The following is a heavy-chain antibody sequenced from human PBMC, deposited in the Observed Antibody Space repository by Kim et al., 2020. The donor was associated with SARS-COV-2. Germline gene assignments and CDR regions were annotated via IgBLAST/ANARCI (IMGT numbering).Heavy chain of an antibody. J-gene: IGHJ3*02. D-gene: IGHD3-9*01. CDR1: GFTFSSHW. V-gene: IGHV3-74*01. CDR3: ARARADKRYALDI. Sequence: GGSLRLSCAASGFTFSSHWMHWVHQVTGKGMVWVSRINTDGSTTYYADSVKGRFTISRDNAKNTLYLQMNSLRAEDTALYYCARARADKRYALDIWGQGTMVTVSS. CDR2: INTDGSTT.